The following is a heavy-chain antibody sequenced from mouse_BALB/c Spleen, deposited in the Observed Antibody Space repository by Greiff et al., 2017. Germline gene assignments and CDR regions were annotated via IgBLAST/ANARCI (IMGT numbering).Heavy chain of an antibody. CDR2: IYPGDGDT. V-gene: IGHV1-80*01. CDR1: GYAFSSYW. CDR3: ARLFDGYSGFAY. D-gene: IGHD2-3*01. Sequence: VQLQQSGAELVRPGSSVKISCKASGYAFSSYWMNWVKQRPGQGLEWIGQIYPGDGDTNYNGKFKGKATLTADKSSSTAYMQLSSLTSEDSAVYFCARLFDGYSGFAYWGQGTLVTVSA. J-gene: IGHJ3*01.